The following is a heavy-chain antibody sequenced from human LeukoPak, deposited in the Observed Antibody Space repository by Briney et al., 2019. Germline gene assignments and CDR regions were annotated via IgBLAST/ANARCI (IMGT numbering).Heavy chain of an antibody. V-gene: IGHV3-53*01. J-gene: IGHJ6*02. D-gene: IGHD5-18*01. CDR2: IYSGGST. CDR1: GFTVSSNY. Sequence: GGSLRLSCAASGFTVSSNYMSWVRQAPGKGLEWVSVIYSGGSTYYADSVKGRFTISRDNSKNTLYLQMNSLRAEDTAVYYCARSGDSYGPYYYGMDVWGQGTTVTVSS. CDR3: ARSGDSYGPYYYGMDV.